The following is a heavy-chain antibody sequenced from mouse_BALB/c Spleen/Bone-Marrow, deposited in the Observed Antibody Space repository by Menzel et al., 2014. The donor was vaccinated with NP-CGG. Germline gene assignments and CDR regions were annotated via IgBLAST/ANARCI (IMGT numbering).Heavy chain of an antibody. V-gene: IGHV4-1*02. J-gene: IGHJ2*01. CDR1: GFDFSRYW. CDR2: INPESSTI. CDR3: ARLTYYGLSDY. Sequence: EVKLQESGGGLVQPGGSLKLSCTASGFDFSRYWMSWVRQAPGKGLQWIGEINPESSTINYTPSLKGKFIISRDNAKNTLYLQMNKVRSEDTALYYCARLTYYGLSDYWGQGTTLTVSS. D-gene: IGHD1-2*01.